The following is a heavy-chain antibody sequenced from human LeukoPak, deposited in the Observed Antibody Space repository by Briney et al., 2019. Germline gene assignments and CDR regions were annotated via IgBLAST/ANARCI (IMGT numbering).Heavy chain of an antibody. Sequence: PGGSLRLSCAASGFTFSSYEMNWVRQAPGKGLEWVSYISSSGSTIYYADSVKGRFTVSRDNAKNSLYLQMNSLRAEDTAVYYCARSKIPSPWAYWGQGTLVTVSS. CDR3: ARSKIPSPWAY. V-gene: IGHV3-48*03. D-gene: IGHD2-21*01. J-gene: IGHJ4*02. CDR1: GFTFSSYE. CDR2: ISSSGSTI.